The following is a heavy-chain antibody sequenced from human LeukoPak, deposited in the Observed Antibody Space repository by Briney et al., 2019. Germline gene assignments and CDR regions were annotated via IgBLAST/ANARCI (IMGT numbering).Heavy chain of an antibody. CDR2: INHSGST. V-gene: IGHV4-34*01. J-gene: IGHJ3*01. D-gene: IGHD3-10*01. CDR3: ARSPRGSGSSTLLGVAFDL. CDR1: GGSFSGYY. Sequence: PSETLSLTCAVYGGSFSGYYWSWIRQPPGKGLEWIGEINHSGSTNYNPSLKSRVTISVDTSKNHFSLNLSSVTAADTAVYYCARSPRGSGSSTLLGVAFDLWGQGTMVSVSS.